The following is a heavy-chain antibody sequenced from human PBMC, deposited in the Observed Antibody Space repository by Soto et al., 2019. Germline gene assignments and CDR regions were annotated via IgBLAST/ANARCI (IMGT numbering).Heavy chain of an antibody. CDR1: GGSISSGGYY. CDR2: TYYSGST. CDR3: ARGYCSGGNCYRFNFDN. J-gene: IGHJ4*02. D-gene: IGHD2-15*01. Sequence: SETLPLTWTVSGGSISSGGYYWSWNRQHPGKGLEWIGYTYYSGSTYYNPSLKSRVTISVDTSKNQFSLKLSSVTAADTAVYYCARGYCSGGNCYRFNFDNWGQGPLVTVSS. V-gene: IGHV4-31*02.